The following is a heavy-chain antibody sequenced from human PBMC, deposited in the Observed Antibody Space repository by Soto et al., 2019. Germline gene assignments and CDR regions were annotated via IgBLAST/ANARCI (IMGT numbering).Heavy chain of an antibody. CDR2: INDRGSI. D-gene: IGHD3-9*01. Sequence: QVQLQQWGAGPLRPLETLSLTCGVSGGSFSGYYWAWIRQSPGKGLEWIGEINDRGSINYNPSLTSRVSISVDTSKNHYSLNLRSVTAADTAVYYCARDSHDILTGPPWVWYFDLWGRGTLVTVSS. J-gene: IGHJ2*01. CDR3: ARDSHDILTGPPWVWYFDL. CDR1: GGSFSGYY. V-gene: IGHV4-34*01.